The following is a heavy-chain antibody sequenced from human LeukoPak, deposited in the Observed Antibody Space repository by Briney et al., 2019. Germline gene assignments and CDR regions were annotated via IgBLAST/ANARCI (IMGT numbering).Heavy chain of an antibody. V-gene: IGHV5-51*01. Sequence: GESLKISCKVSGYSFTSYCIGWVRQMPEKGLEWMGIIYPGDSGPTYSPSFQGQVTITVDKSINTAYLQWSSLQASDTAMYYCGMSGDRVPLQDDVFDVWGQGTMVTVS. D-gene: IGHD1-26*01. J-gene: IGHJ3*01. CDR3: GMSGDRVPLQDDVFDV. CDR1: GYSFTSYC. CDR2: IYPGDSGP.